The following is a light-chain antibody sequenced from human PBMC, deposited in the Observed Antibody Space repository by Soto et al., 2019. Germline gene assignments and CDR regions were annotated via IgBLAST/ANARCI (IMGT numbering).Light chain of an antibody. Sequence: DIQLTQSPSFLSASVGDRVSITFRSSQGISSYLAWYQQKPGKAPKLLIYAASTLQSGVPSRFSVSGSGTEFTLTNSSLQTEDVATYYCQQLNSYPLSFGPGTKVDIE. CDR2: AAS. V-gene: IGKV1-9*01. CDR3: QQLNSYPLS. CDR1: QGISSY. J-gene: IGKJ3*01.